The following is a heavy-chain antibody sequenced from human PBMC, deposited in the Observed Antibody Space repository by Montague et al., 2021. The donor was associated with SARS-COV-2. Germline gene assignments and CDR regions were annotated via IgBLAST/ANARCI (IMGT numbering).Heavy chain of an antibody. D-gene: IGHD3-22*01. CDR1: GFSIRTSNYY. V-gene: IGHV4-39*01. J-gene: IGHJ4*02. CDR2: IYRSAST. CDR3: ATLKRPEYYNSGYYYSDS. Sequence: SETLSLTCSVSGFSIRTSNYYWGWVRQPPGKGLEWIGAIYRSASTYQNPSLRGRITLSVDTSKNRFSLKLNFVTAADTGLYYCATLKRPEYYNSGYYYSDSWGQGTLVTVSS.